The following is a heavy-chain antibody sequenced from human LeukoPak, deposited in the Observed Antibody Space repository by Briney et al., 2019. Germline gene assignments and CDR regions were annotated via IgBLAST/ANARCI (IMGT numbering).Heavy chain of an antibody. CDR1: GFSFSSYA. CDR3: AKRSGYTTGWFFDF. V-gene: IGHV3-23*01. D-gene: IGHD6-19*01. CDR2: ISGSGDNT. Sequence: QPGGSLRLSCAASGFSFSSYAMSWVRQAPGKGLEWVLSISGSGDNTYYAESVKGRFTISRDNSKNTLFLQMNSLRAEDTAVFYCAKRSGYTTGWFFDFWGQGTLVTVSS. J-gene: IGHJ4*02.